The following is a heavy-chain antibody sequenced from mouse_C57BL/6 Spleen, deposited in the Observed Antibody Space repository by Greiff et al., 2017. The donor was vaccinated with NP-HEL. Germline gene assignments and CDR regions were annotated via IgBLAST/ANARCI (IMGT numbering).Heavy chain of an antibody. CDR3: ARDETQAWFAY. Sequence: EVKLMESGGGLVKPGGSLKLSCAASGFTFSSYAMSWVRQTPEKRLEWVATISDGGSYTYYPDNVKGRFTISRDNAKNNLYLQMSHLKSEDTAMYYCARDETQAWFAYWGQGTLVTVSA. J-gene: IGHJ3*01. CDR1: GFTFSSYA. D-gene: IGHD3-1*01. V-gene: IGHV5-4*01. CDR2: ISDGGSYT.